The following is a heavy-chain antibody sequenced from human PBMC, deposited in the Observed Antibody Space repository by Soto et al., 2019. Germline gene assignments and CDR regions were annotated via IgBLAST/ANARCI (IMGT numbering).Heavy chain of an antibody. J-gene: IGHJ4*02. Sequence: GGSLRLSCAASGFTFSSYAMSWVRQAPGEGLEWVSAISGSGGSTYYADSVKGRFTISRDNSKDTLYLQMNSLRAEDTAVYYCAKVGLTGSYFDYWGQGTLVTVSS. D-gene: IGHD1-20*01. CDR2: ISGSGGST. CDR1: GFTFSSYA. V-gene: IGHV3-23*01. CDR3: AKVGLTGSYFDY.